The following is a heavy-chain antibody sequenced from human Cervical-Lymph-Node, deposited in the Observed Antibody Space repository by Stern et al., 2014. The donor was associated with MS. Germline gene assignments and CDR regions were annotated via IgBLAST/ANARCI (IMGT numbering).Heavy chain of an antibody. D-gene: IGHD6-19*01. CDR2: INAGNGNT. CDR3: ASAWWRSSGWYFDY. V-gene: IGHV1-3*01. CDR1: GYTFTSYA. J-gene: IGHJ4*02. Sequence: QVQLGQSGAEVKKPGASVKVSCKASGYTFTSYAMHWVRQAPGQRLEWMGWINAGNGNTKYSQKFQGRVTITRDTSASTAYMELSSLRSEDTAVYYCASAWWRSSGWYFDYWGQGTLVTVSS.